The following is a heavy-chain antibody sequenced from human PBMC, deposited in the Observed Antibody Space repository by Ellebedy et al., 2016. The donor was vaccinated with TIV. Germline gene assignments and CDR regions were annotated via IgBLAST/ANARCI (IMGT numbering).Heavy chain of an antibody. J-gene: IGHJ4*02. CDR2: IYYTGTT. D-gene: IGHD1-26*01. V-gene: IGHV4-59*13. CDR1: GNSISSYY. CDR3: ASRHPGSYTLDY. Sequence: SETLSLTCSVSGNSISSYYWSWLRQPPGKGLEWIGYIYYTGTTTYNPSLKSRVTISVDTSKRQFSLRLTSVTAADTAVYYCASRHPGSYTLDYWGQGTLVTVSS.